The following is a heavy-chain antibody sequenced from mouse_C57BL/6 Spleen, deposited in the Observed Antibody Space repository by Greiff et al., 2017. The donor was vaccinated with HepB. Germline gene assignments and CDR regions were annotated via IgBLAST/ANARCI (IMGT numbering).Heavy chain of an antibody. Sequence: VMLVESGPGLVAPSQSLSITCTVSGFSLTSYGVHWVRQPPGKGLEWLVVIWSDGSTTYNSALKSRRSISKDNSKSQVFLKMNSLQTDDTAMYYCARHKGYSNYEAWFAYWGQGTLVTVSA. J-gene: IGHJ3*01. V-gene: IGHV2-6-1*01. D-gene: IGHD2-5*01. CDR2: IWSDGST. CDR3: ARHKGYSNYEAWFAY. CDR1: GFSLTSYG.